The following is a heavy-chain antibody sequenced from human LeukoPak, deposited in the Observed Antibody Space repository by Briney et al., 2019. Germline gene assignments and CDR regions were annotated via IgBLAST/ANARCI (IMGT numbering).Heavy chain of an antibody. CDR2: IYYSGST. V-gene: IGHV4-39*07. J-gene: IGHJ4*02. CDR3: ASFSRFYSSSWHDY. Sequence: SETLSLTCTVSGGSISSSSYYWGWLRQPPGKGLEWIGSIYYSGSTYYHPSLKSRLTISVDTSKNQFSLKLSSLTAADTAVYYCASFSRFYSSSWHDYWGQGTLVTVSS. D-gene: IGHD6-13*01. CDR1: GGSISSSSYY.